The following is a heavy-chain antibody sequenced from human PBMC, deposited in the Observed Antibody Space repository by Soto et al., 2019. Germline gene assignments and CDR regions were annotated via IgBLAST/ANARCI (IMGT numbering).Heavy chain of an antibody. V-gene: IGHV4-59*08. J-gene: IGHJ4*02. Sequence: PSETLPRTCTVSGGSMSSYYWSWIRQTPGKGLEWIGYIYYSGSTNYNPSLQTRVTISLDKSKSQFSLKLNSVTAADSAVYFCARLEGLATISYYFDFWGQGALVTVSS. CDR2: IYYSGST. CDR1: GGSMSSYY. D-gene: IGHD3-9*01. CDR3: ARLEGLATISYYFDF.